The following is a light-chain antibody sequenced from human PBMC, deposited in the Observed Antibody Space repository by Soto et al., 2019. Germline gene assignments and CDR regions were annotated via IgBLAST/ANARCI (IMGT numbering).Light chain of an antibody. CDR2: SNN. J-gene: IGLJ3*02. V-gene: IGLV1-44*01. CDR3: AAWDGSLNGWV. Sequence: QAVVTQPPSASGTPGQRVTISCSGSNSNIGSNTVNWFHQLPGTAPKLLIYSNNQRPSGVPDRFSGSKSGTSASLAISGLQSEDEADYYCAAWDGSLNGWVFGGGTKLTVL. CDR1: NSNIGSNT.